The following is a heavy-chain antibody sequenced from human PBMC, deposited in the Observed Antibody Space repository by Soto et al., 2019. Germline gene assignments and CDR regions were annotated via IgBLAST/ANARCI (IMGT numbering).Heavy chain of an antibody. J-gene: IGHJ4*02. CDR3: AKDYTVAADPSSVILFDY. Sequence: GSLRLSCAASGFTFNHYAMSWVRQAPGKGLEWVSIIIANGGTFYADSVKGRFTISRDNSKNTVYLQMSSLRVEDTALYYCAKDYTVAADPSSVILFDYWGQGALVTVSS. D-gene: IGHD2-15*01. V-gene: IGHV3-23*01. CDR1: GFTFNHYA. CDR2: IIANGGT.